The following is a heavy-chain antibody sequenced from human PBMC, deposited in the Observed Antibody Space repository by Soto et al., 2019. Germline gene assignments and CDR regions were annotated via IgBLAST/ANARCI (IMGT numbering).Heavy chain of an antibody. V-gene: IGHV5-51*01. CDR3: ARAAEFSYVEWSGYRGGNYAMDV. Sequence: EALNISCQGSGDSFTSNRHASVRQIPGTGLEWLGGIYPGDSDSRYSPSFQGQVTIAADECISTACLQWSSLKSEDSAVYYCARAAEFSYVEWSGYRGGNYAMDVWGQGTTVTVS. J-gene: IGHJ6*02. CDR2: IYPGDSDS. CDR1: GDSFTSNR. D-gene: IGHD3-3*01.